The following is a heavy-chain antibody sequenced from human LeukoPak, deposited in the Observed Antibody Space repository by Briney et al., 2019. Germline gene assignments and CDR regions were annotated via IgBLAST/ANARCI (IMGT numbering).Heavy chain of an antibody. CDR2: INHSGST. CDR3: ARDPGYCSSTSCYTFDY. Sequence: SETLSLTCAVYGGSFSGYYWSWIRQPPGKGLEWIGEINHSGSTNYSPSLKSRVTISVDTSKNQFSLKLSSVTAADTAVYYCARDPGYCSSTSCYTFDYWGQGTLVTVSS. CDR1: GGSFSGYY. D-gene: IGHD2-2*02. J-gene: IGHJ4*02. V-gene: IGHV4-34*01.